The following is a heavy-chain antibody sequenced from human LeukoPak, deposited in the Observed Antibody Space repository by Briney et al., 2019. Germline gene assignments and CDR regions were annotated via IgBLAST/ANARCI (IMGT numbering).Heavy chain of an antibody. CDR2: IYYSGST. CDR1: GGSISSYY. V-gene: IGHV4-59*12. CDR3: ARDVHYYESSGYNAFDI. Sequence: PSETLSLTCTVSGGSISSYYWSWIRQPPGKGLEWIGYIYYSGSTNYNPSLKSRVTISVDTSKNQFSLKLSSVTAADTAVFYCARDVHYYESSGYNAFDIWGQGTVVTVSS. J-gene: IGHJ3*02. D-gene: IGHD3-22*01.